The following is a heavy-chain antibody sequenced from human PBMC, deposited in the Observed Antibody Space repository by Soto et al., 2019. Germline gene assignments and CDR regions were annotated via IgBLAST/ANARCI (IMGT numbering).Heavy chain of an antibody. D-gene: IGHD6-13*01. CDR3: AGSTNWSLLYLDY. Sequence: PGGSLRLSCVGSGFSVSGNYMSWVRQAPGKGLEWVSVIYSNANTYYADSVKGRFTVSRDKSKNTLYLQMNDLRDGDTAVYYCAGSTNWSLLYLDYWGQGTLVTVSS. J-gene: IGHJ4*02. CDR2: IYSNANT. V-gene: IGHV3-53*01. CDR1: GFSVSGNY.